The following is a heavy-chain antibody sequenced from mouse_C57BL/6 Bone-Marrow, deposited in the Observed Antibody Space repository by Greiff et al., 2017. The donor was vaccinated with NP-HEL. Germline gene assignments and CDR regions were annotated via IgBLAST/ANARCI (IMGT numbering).Heavy chain of an antibody. D-gene: IGHD1-2*01. J-gene: IGHJ2*01. CDR3: ARFFITSLSYYFDY. CDR1: GYTFTSYG. V-gene: IGHV1-81*01. CDR2: IYPRSGNT. Sequence: VQLQQSGAELARPGASVKLSCKASGYTFTSYGISWVKQRTGQGLEWIGEIYPRSGNTYYNEKFKGKATLTADKSSSTAYMELRSLTSEDSAVYFCARFFITSLSYYFDYWGQGTTLTVSS.